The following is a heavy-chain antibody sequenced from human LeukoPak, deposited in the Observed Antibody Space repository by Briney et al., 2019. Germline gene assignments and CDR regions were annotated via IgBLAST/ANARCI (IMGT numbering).Heavy chain of an antibody. J-gene: IGHJ6*03. CDR1: GGSISSYY. Sequence: SETLSLTCTVSGGSISSYYWSWIRQPPGKGLEWIGYIYYSGSTNYNPSLKSRVTISVDTSKNQFSLKLSSVSAADTAVYYCARGRSYRYHYYYYMDVWGKGTTVTISS. CDR2: IYYSGST. D-gene: IGHD3-16*02. CDR3: ARGRSYRYHYYYYMDV. V-gene: IGHV4-59*01.